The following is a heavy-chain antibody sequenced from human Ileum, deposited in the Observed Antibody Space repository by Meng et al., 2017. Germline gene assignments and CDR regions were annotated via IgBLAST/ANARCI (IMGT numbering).Heavy chain of an antibody. CDR1: GASVSSNNDG. J-gene: IGHJ4*02. D-gene: IGHD7-27*01. V-gene: IGHV4-61*01. CDR3: ARDHWGSLDY. CDR2: GST. Sequence: QMRLQESGRGLGRPSETLSLTCTVAGASVSSNNDGWGWIRQPPGKGLEWIGYGSTNHNPSLKSRVTISVDTSKNQFFLTLNSVTAADTAIYYCARDHWGSLDYWGQGILVTVSS.